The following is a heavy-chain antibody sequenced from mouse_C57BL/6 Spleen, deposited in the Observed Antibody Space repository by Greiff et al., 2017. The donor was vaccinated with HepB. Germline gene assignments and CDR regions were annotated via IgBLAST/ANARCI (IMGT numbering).Heavy chain of an antibody. CDR2: IWTGGGT. J-gene: IGHJ4*01. D-gene: IGHD1-1*01. Sequence: VQLKESGPGLVAPSQSLSITCTVSGFSLTSYAISWVRQPPGKGLEWLGVIWTGGGTNYNSALKSRLSISKDNSKSQVFLKMNSLQTDDTARYYCASHYGSSYDYYAMDYWGQGTSVTVSS. CDR1: GFSLTSYA. V-gene: IGHV2-9-1*01. CDR3: ASHYGSSYDYYAMDY.